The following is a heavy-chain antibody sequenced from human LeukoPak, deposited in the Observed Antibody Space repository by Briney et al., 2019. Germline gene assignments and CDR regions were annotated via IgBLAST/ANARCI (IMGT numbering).Heavy chain of an antibody. V-gene: IGHV3-30*12. CDR2: ISNDGSHK. Sequence: PGGSLRLSCAASGFTFNNFGMHWVRQVPGEGLEWVAFISNDGSHKYYADSMNGRLTISRDNSKKTLELQIHSLRAEDTAMYYCVKDSVERWFGPESFWGQGTQVTVSS. D-gene: IGHD3-10*01. CDR3: VKDSVERWFGPESF. J-gene: IGHJ4*02. CDR1: GFTFNNFG.